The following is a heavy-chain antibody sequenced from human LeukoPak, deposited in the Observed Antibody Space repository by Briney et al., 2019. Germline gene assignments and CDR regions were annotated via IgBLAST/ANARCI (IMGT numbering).Heavy chain of an antibody. CDR1: GYTFTSYY. D-gene: IGHD1-26*01. V-gene: IGHV1-46*01. CDR2: INPSGGST. J-gene: IGHJ4*02. Sequence: ASVKVSCKASGYTFTSYYMHWVRQAPGQGLEWMGIINPSGGSTNYAQKLQGRVTMTTDTSTSTAYMELRSLRSDDTAVYYCARDTGAPATDPFDYWGQGTLVTVSS. CDR3: ARDTGAPATDPFDY.